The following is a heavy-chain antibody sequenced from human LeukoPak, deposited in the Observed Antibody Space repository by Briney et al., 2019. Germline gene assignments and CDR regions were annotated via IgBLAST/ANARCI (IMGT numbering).Heavy chain of an antibody. Sequence: GASVKVSCKASGYTFTAYYIHWVRQAPGQGLEWMGWINPNSGDTSYAQKFQGRVTMTRDTSISTAYMELNRLRSDDTAIYYCVRILGQQLAYDAFDIWGQGTVVTVSS. J-gene: IGHJ3*02. CDR3: VRILGQQLAYDAFDI. CDR2: INPNSGDT. V-gene: IGHV1-2*02. CDR1: GYTFTAYY. D-gene: IGHD6-13*01.